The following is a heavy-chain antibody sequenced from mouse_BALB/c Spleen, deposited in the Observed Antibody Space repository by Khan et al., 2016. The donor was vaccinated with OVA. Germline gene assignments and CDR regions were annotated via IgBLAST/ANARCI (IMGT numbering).Heavy chain of an antibody. V-gene: IGHV1-69*02. CDR1: GYTFTNYF. D-gene: IGHD1-1*01. Sequence: QVRLQQSGAELVRPGASVKLSCKASGYTFTNYFINWVKQRPGQGLEWSGNIYPSDGCTTYNQKFKDTATLTVDKSSSTAYVHLGSPTSDDAAVYHCTGHGSSYDAMDYWGQGTSVTVSS. CDR3: TGHGSSYDAMDY. CDR2: IYPSDGCT. J-gene: IGHJ4*01.